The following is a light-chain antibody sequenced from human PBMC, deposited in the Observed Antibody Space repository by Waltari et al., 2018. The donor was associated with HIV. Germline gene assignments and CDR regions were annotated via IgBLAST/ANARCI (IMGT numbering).Light chain of an antibody. J-gene: IGKJ4*01. CDR3: QQSYSTPT. Sequence: DIQMTQSPSSLSASVGDRVTITCRASQSIVSYLNWYQQKPGKAPNLLIYTASSLQSGVPSRFSCSGSGTDFTLTISSLQPEDFATYYCQQSYSTPTFGGGTKVEIK. CDR1: QSIVSY. CDR2: TAS. V-gene: IGKV1-39*01.